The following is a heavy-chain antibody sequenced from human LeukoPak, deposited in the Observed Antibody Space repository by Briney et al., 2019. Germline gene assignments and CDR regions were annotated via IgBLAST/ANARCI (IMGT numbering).Heavy chain of an antibody. CDR1: GYTFISYG. D-gene: IGHD3-22*01. J-gene: IGHJ4*02. CDR2: ISAYNGNT. CDR3: ARDDNYYDSSGYYPTHIDY. V-gene: IGHV1-18*01. Sequence: ASVKVSCKASGYTFISYGISWVRQAPGQGLEWMGWISAYNGNTNYAQKLQGRVTMTTDTSTSTAYMELRSLRSDDTAVYYCARDDNYYDSSGYYPTHIDYWGQGTLVTVSS.